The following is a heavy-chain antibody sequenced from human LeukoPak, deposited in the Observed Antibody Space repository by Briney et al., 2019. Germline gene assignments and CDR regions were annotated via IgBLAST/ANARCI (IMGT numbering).Heavy chain of an antibody. CDR1: GDSFSSNSAT. CDR3: ARNYYGSGSYYSLFDY. V-gene: IGHV6-1*01. CDR2: TYYRSQLYN. D-gene: IGHD3-10*01. Sequence: SQTLSLTCAISGDSFSSNSATWNWIRQSPSRGLEWLGRTYYRSQLYNDYAVSVKSRITVNPDTSKNQFSLQLNSVTPEDTAVYYCARNYYGSGSYYSLFDYWGQGTLVTVSS. J-gene: IGHJ4*02.